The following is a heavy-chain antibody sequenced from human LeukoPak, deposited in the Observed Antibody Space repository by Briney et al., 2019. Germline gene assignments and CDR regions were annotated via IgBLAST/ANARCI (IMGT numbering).Heavy chain of an antibody. D-gene: IGHD1-14*01. CDR2: ISGGGGAT. Sequence: GGSLRLSCAASGFTFSNYAMSWVRQAPGKGLEWVSVSLISGGGGATYYADSVKGRFTISRDDSKNTLFLQMNNLRVEDTAVYFCAKHRSSIATSGSNYWGQGTLVSVSS. J-gene: IGHJ4*02. CDR3: AKHRSSIATSGSNY. CDR1: GFTFSNYA. V-gene: IGHV3-23*01.